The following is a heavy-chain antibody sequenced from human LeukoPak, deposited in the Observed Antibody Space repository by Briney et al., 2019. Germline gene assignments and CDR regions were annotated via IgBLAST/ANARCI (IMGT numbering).Heavy chain of an antibody. J-gene: IGHJ5*02. CDR1: RGTFSSYA. V-gene: IGHV1-69*06. Sequence: SVRVSCKASRGTFSSYAISWVRQAPGQGLEWMEGIIPIFGTANYAQKFQGRVTITAAKSTSTAYMELSSLRSEDAAVYYCARDLYSSSWYEKNWFDPWGQGTLVTVSS. D-gene: IGHD6-13*01. CDR3: ARDLYSSSWYEKNWFDP. CDR2: IIPIFGTA.